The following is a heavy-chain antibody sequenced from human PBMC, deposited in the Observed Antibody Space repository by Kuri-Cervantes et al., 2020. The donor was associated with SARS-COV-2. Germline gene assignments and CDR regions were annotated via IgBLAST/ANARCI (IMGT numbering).Heavy chain of an antibody. CDR1: GGSISSSSYY. CDR3: ARVMYYYDSSGYYPGGWFDP. V-gene: IGHV4-39*07. D-gene: IGHD3-22*01. CDR2: IYYSGST. J-gene: IGHJ5*02. Sequence: SETLSLTCTVSGGSISSSSYYWGWIRQPPGKGLEWIGSIYYSGSTYYNPSLKSRVTISVDTSKNQFSLKLSSVTAADTAVYYCARVMYYYDSSGYYPGGWFDPWGQGTLVTVSS.